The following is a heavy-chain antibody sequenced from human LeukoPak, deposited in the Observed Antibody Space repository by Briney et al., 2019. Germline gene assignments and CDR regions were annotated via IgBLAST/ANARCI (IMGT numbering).Heavy chain of an antibody. CDR1: GFTFDDYA. Sequence: PGRSLRLSCAASGFTFDDYATHWVRQAPGKGLEWVSGIGWNSDSIGYADSVKGRFTISRDNAKNSLYLQMNSLRAEDMALYYCAADSGSHSLWGQGTLVTVSS. V-gene: IGHV3-9*03. CDR2: IGWNSDSI. CDR3: AADSGSHSL. J-gene: IGHJ4*02. D-gene: IGHD1-26*01.